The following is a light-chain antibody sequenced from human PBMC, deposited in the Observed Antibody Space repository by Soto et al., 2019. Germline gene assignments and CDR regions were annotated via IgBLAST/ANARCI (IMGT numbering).Light chain of an antibody. CDR1: QRLMRY. Sequence: EIVLTQSPATLFLSPGERATLSCRASQRLMRYLAWYQQKPGQAPRLLIYDASNRATGIPARFSGSGSGTDFALTISSLEPEDFAVYFCQQRLDWPLTFGGGTKVEI. V-gene: IGKV3-11*01. CDR2: DAS. CDR3: QQRLDWPLT. J-gene: IGKJ4*01.